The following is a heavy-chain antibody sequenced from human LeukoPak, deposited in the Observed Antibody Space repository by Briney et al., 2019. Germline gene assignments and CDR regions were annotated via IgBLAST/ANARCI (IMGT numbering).Heavy chain of an antibody. CDR1: GFTFSICA. CDR2: ISYDGRDT. CDR3: ARDRSYDSTVYPGGYFDY. Sequence: GGSLRLSCAASGFTFSICAMHWVRQAPGKGLEWVATISYDGRDTFYADSVKGRFTISRDNSKDTLYLQMNSLRPEDTAVYYCARDRSYDSTVYPGGYFDYWGQGTLVTVSS. J-gene: IGHJ4*02. D-gene: IGHD3-22*01. V-gene: IGHV3-30*04.